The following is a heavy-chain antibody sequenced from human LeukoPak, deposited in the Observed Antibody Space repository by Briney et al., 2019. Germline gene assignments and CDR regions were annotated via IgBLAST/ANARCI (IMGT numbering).Heavy chain of an antibody. D-gene: IGHD3-16*02. CDR3: ARKRIATRTLYHWFDP. CDR1: GGSISSSSYY. V-gene: IGHV4-39*07. Sequence: PSETLSLTCTVSGGSISSSSYYWGWIRQPPGKGLEWIGSIYYSGSTYYNPSLKSRVTISVDTSKNQFSLKLSSVTAADTAVYYCARKRIATRTLYHWFDPWGQGTLVTVSS. CDR2: IYYSGST. J-gene: IGHJ5*02.